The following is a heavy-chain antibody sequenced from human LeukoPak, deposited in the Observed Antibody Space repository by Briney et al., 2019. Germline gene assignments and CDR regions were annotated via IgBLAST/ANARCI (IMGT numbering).Heavy chain of an antibody. Sequence: GRSLRLSCAASGFTFSSFDMTWVRQAPGKGLEWVSTISVSATNTYYADSVKGRFTISRDNSKNTLYLQMNSLRAEDTAVYYCARGSRDGYNYWGTDYWGQGALVTVSS. CDR3: ARGSRDGYNYWGTDY. D-gene: IGHD5-24*01. CDR2: ISVSATNT. CDR1: GFTFSSFD. V-gene: IGHV3-23*01. J-gene: IGHJ4*02.